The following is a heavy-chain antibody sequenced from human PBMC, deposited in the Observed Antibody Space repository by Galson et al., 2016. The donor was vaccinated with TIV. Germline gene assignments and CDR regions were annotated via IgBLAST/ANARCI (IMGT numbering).Heavy chain of an antibody. CDR3: ARERWGDSSDTTKIFDS. Sequence: ETLSLTCTVSGGSISITNYYWGWIRQPPGKGLEWVGSIYSSGSAYYNPSLKSRVTISIDTSKNQFSLRLSSVTAADTAVYYCARERWGDSSDTTKIFDSWGQGALVTVSS. D-gene: IGHD3-22*01. CDR1: GGSISITNYY. V-gene: IGHV4-39*07. J-gene: IGHJ5*01. CDR2: IYSSGSA.